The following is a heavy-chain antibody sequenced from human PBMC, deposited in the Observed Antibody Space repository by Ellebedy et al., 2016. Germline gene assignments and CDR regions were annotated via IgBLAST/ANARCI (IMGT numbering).Heavy chain of an antibody. V-gene: IGHV3-23*01. CDR3: AKDRGRYYDSSGYYPDPVFDY. CDR1: GFTFSSYA. D-gene: IGHD3-22*01. CDR2: ISGSGGST. Sequence: GGSLRLXXAASGFTFSSYAMSWVRQAPGKGLEWVSAISGSGGSTYYADSVKGRFTISRDNSKNTLYLQMNSLRAEDTAVYYCAKDRGRYYDSSGYYPDPVFDYWGQGTLVTVSS. J-gene: IGHJ4*02.